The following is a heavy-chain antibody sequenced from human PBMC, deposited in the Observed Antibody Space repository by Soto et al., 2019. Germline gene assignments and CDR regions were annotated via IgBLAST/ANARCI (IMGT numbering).Heavy chain of an antibody. CDR1: GFTFSNYV. Sequence: GGSLRLSCAASGFTFSNYVMHWVRQAPGKGLEWVAIIWYDGSKEYYADSVKGRFTISRDNSKKMLYLQMNSLSAEDTAVYYCAKGGGRNYDDAFDIWGQGTMVTVS. CDR3: AKGGGRNYDDAFDI. J-gene: IGHJ3*02. CDR2: IWYDGSKE. D-gene: IGHD3-3*01. V-gene: IGHV3-33*06.